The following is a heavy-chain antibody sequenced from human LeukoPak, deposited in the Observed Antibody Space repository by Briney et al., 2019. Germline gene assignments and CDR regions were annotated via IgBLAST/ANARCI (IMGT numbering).Heavy chain of an antibody. D-gene: IGHD2-2*01. V-gene: IGHV4-30-4*01. Sequence: SETLSLTCTVSGGSISSGDYYWSWIRQPPGKGLEWIGYIYYSGSTYYNPSLKSRVTISVDTSKIQFSLKLSSVTAADTAVYYCAAHIVVVPAATVDYWGQGTLVTVSS. CDR2: IYYSGST. J-gene: IGHJ4*02. CDR1: GGSISSGDYY. CDR3: AAHIVVVPAATVDY.